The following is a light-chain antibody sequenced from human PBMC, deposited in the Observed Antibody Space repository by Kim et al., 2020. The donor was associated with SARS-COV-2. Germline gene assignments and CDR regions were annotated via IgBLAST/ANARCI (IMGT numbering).Light chain of an antibody. CDR2: GAS. CDR1: QSVSSN. Sequence: EIVMTQSPATLSVSPGERATLSCRASQSVSSNLVWYQHKTGQAPRLLISGASTRATGIPARFSGSGSGTEFTLTISSLQSEDFALYYCQQHNDWPWTFGQGTKVDIK. V-gene: IGKV3-15*01. J-gene: IGKJ1*01. CDR3: QQHNDWPWT.